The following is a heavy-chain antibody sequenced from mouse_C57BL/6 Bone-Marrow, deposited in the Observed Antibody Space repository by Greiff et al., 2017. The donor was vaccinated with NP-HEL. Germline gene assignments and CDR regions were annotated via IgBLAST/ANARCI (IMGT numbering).Heavy chain of an antibody. D-gene: IGHD1-1*01. Sequence: QVQLKQSGPELVKPGASVKISCKASGYAFSSSWMNWVKQRPGKGLEWIGRIYPGDGDTNYNGKFKGKATLTADKSSSTAYMQLSSLTSEDSAVYFCARGTYYPFYFDYWGQGTTLTVSS. J-gene: IGHJ2*01. CDR1: GYAFSSSW. CDR2: IYPGDGDT. V-gene: IGHV1-82*01. CDR3: ARGTYYPFYFDY.